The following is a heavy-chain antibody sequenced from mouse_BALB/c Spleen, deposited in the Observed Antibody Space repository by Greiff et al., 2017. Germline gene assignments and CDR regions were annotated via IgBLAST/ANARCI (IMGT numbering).Heavy chain of an antibody. CDR1: GFTFSSYA. D-gene: IGHD3-3*01. V-gene: IGHV5-9-4*01. CDR2: ISSGGSYT. J-gene: IGHJ3*01. Sequence: EVQVVESGGGLVKPGGSLKLSCAASGFTFSSYAMSWVRQSPEKRLEWVAEISSGGSYTYYPDTVTGRFTISRDNAKNTLYLEMSSLRSEDTAMYYCARRDGAWFAYWGQGTLVTVSA. CDR3: ARRDGAWFAY.